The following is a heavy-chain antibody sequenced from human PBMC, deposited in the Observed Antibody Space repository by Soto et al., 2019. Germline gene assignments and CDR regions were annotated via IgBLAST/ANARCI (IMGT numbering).Heavy chain of an antibody. CDR1: GFTFSSYS. V-gene: IGHV3-21*01. CDR3: ARGGREYYYYYGMDV. J-gene: IGHJ6*02. CDR2: ISSSSSYI. D-gene: IGHD1-26*01. Sequence: EVQLVESGGGLVKPGGSLRLSCAASGFTFSSYSMNWVRQAPGKGLEWVSSISSSSSYIYYADSVKGRFTISRDNAKNSLYLQMNSLRADDTAVYYCARGGREYYYYYGMDVWGQGTTVTVSS.